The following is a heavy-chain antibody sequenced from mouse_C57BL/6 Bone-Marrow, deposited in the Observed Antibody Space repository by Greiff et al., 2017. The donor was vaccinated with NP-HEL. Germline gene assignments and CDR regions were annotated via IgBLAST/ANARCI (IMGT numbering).Heavy chain of an antibody. V-gene: IGHV1-69*01. CDR2: IDPSDSYT. J-gene: IGHJ3*01. Sequence: QVQLQQPGAELVMPGASVKLSCKASGYTFTSYWMHWVKQRPGQGLEWIGEIDPSDSYTNYNQKFKGKSTLTVDKSSSTAYMQLSSLTSEDSAVYYCARGENYDYDKDFSFAYWGQGTLVTVSA. CDR1: GYTFTSYW. CDR3: ARGENYDYDKDFSFAY. D-gene: IGHD2-4*01.